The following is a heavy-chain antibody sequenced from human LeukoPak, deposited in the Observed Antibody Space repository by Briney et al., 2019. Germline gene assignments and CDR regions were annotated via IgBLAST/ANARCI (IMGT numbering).Heavy chain of an antibody. CDR1: GFTFSSYG. CDR3: ARDQGVVVHGKYHYYGMDV. Sequence: GGSLRLSCAASGFTFSSYGIHWVRQAPGKGLEWVAAISYDGSSKYYADSVKGRFTISRDNSKNTLYLQMNSLRAEDTAVYYCARDQGVVVHGKYHYYGMDVWGQRTTVTVSS. J-gene: IGHJ6*02. CDR2: ISYDGSSK. V-gene: IGHV3-30*03. D-gene: IGHD3-22*01.